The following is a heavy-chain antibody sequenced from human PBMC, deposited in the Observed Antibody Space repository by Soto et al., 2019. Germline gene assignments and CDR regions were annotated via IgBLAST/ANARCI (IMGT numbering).Heavy chain of an antibody. V-gene: IGHV1-69*13. Sequence: ASVKVSCKASGGTFSSYAISWVRQAPGQGLEWMGGIIPIFGTANYAQKFQGRVTITADESTSTAYMELSSLRSEDTAVYYCARESKLLLYSSGKNWFDPWGQGTLVTVSS. CDR3: ARESKLLLYSSGKNWFDP. CDR2: IIPIFGTA. J-gene: IGHJ5*02. D-gene: IGHD6-19*01. CDR1: GGTFSSYA.